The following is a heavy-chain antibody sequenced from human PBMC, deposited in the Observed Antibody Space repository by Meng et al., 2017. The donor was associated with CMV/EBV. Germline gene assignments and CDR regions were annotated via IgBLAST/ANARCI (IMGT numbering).Heavy chain of an antibody. CDR2: IYYSGST. Sequence: SETLSLTCTVSGASISSGDYYWSWIRQPPGKGLEYLGYIYYSGSTYYNPSLKSRVTISVDTSKNQFSLKLSSVTAADTAVYYCARVVRGGSYLGGDYFDYWGQGTLVTVSS. CDR3: ARVVRGGSYLGGDYFDY. D-gene: IGHD1-26*01. V-gene: IGHV4-30-4*08. J-gene: IGHJ4*02. CDR1: GASISSGDYY.